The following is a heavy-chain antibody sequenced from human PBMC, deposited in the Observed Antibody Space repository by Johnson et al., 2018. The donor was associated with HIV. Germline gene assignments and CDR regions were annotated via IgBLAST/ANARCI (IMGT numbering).Heavy chain of an antibody. D-gene: IGHD2-21*02. CDR1: GFSLRTYA. CDR2: IRYDGSNK. CDR3: AKVADPYCGGDCYSWLFAFDF. V-gene: IGHV3-30*02. Sequence: QVQLVESGGRVVRPGGSLTLSCAASGFSLRTYAMHWVRQPPGKGLDWVAFIRYDGSNKYYADSVKGRFTISRDNSKNTLSLQMSSLRAEDKAVYYCAKVADPYCGGDCYSWLFAFDFWGHGTMVTVSS. J-gene: IGHJ3*01.